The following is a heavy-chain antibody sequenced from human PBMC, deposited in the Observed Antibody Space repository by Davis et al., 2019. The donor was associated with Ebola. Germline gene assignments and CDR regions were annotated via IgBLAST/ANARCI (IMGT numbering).Heavy chain of an antibody. CDR2: IKQDGSEK. CDR1: GFTFSSYW. J-gene: IGHJ4*02. D-gene: IGHD4-11*01. V-gene: IGHV3-7*01. CDR3: ARDSDDYSFDY. Sequence: GGSLRLSCAASGFTFSSYWMSWVRKAPGKGLEGVANIKQDGSEKYYVDSVKGRFTISRYNAKNSLFLEMNSLRAEDTAVYYCARDSDDYSFDYWGQGTLVTVSS.